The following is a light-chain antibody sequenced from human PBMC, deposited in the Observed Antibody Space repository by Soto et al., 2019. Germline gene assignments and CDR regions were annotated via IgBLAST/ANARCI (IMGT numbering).Light chain of an antibody. CDR1: QSVSGN. J-gene: IGKJ1*01. CDR3: QQYNDWLGA. Sequence: EIVMTQSPGTLSVSPGERTTLSCRASQSVSGNLAWYQQRPGQAPRLLIYGASTRVAGIPARFSASGSGTEFTLTISSLQSEDFAIHYCQQYNDWLGAFGQGTKVEIK. V-gene: IGKV3-15*01. CDR2: GAS.